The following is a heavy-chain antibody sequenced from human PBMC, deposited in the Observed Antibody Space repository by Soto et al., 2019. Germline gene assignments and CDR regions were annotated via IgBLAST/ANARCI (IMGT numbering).Heavy chain of an antibody. CDR2: IYPGDSDT. V-gene: IGHV5-51*01. CDR3: ARHPKLVSGYRYFDY. CDR1: GYTFTSYW. D-gene: IGHD5-12*01. J-gene: IGHJ4*02. Sequence: GESLKISCKASGYTFTSYWIGWVRQMPGKGLEWMGIIYPGDSDTRYSPSFQGQVTISAEKSISTAYLQWRSLKASDSAMYYCARHPKLVSGYRYFDYWGQGALVTVS.